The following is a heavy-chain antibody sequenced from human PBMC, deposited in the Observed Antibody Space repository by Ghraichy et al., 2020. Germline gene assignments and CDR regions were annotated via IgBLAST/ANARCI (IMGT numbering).Heavy chain of an antibody. CDR3: ARVIPWGAFDI. Sequence: ETLSLTCAASGFTFSSYWMHWVRQAPGKGLVWVSRINSDGSSTSYADSVKGRFTISRDNAKNTLYLQMNSLRAEDTAVYYCARVIPWGAFDIWGQGTMVTVSS. D-gene: IGHD3-16*01. CDR2: INSDGSST. V-gene: IGHV3-74*01. CDR1: GFTFSSYW. J-gene: IGHJ3*02.